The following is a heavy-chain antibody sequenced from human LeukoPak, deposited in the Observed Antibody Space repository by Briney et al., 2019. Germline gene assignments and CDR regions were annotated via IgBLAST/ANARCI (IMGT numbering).Heavy chain of an antibody. CDR1: GGSISSGGYY. CDR2: IYYTGST. CDR3: ARHDPGSFDY. J-gene: IGHJ4*02. V-gene: IGHV4-31*03. Sequence: PSQTLSVTCTVSGGSISSGGYYWSWIRQHPGKGLEWIGYIYYTGSTNYNPSLKSRVTISVDTSKNQFSLKLSSVTAADTAVYYCARHDPGSFDYWGQGTLVTVSS.